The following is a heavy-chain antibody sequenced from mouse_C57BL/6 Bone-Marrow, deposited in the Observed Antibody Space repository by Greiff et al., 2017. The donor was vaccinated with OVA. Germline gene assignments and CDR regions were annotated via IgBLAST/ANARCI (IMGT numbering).Heavy chain of an antibody. Sequence: VQLQQSGAELARPGASVKMSCKASGYTFTSYTMHWVTQRPGQGLEWIGYINPSSGYTKYNQKFKDKATLTADKSSSTAYMQLSSLTSEDSAVYYCAGDYDGFDYWGQGTTLTVSS. CDR3: AGDYDGFDY. V-gene: IGHV1-4*01. CDR1: GYTFTSYT. J-gene: IGHJ2*01. D-gene: IGHD2-4*01. CDR2: INPSSGYT.